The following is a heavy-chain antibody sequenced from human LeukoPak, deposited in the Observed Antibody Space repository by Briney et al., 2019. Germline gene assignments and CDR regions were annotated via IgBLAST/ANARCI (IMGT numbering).Heavy chain of an antibody. CDR3: ARESPSGYYEGAYFDY. J-gene: IGHJ4*02. CDR2: ISSSGSTI. V-gene: IGHV3-48*03. D-gene: IGHD3-22*01. Sequence: PGGSLRLSCAASGFTFSSYEMNWVRQAPGKGLEWVSYISSSGSTIYYADSVKGRFTISRDNAKNSLYLQMNSLRAEDTAVYYCARESPSGYYEGAYFDYWGQGTLVTVSS. CDR1: GFTFSSYE.